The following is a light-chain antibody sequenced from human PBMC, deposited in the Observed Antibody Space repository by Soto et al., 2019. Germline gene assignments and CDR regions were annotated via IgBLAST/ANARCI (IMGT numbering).Light chain of an antibody. Sequence: ETVMTQSPDTLSVSPGEGATLSCRASQTVGSNLAWYQQKPGQAPRLLIYGASTRATGIPARFSGGGSGTEFSLTISSLQSEDFAIYYCQQYNNWPPYPFGQGTKLEI. CDR1: QTVGSN. CDR2: GAS. J-gene: IGKJ2*01. V-gene: IGKV3-15*01. CDR3: QQYNNWPPYP.